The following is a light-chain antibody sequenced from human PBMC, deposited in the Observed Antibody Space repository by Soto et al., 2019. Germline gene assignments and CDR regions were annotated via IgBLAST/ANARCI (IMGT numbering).Light chain of an antibody. CDR2: PAS. CDR3: QQLNAYPLT. V-gene: IGKV1-9*01. J-gene: IGKJ4*01. CDR1: QGLSSS. Sequence: DIQLTQSPSFLSASVGDRVTITCRASQGLSSSLAWYQQRPGKAPQLLIYPASTLQSGVPARFSGSGSGTEFTLTISSLQSEDFAPYYCQQLNAYPLTFGGGTKVEIK.